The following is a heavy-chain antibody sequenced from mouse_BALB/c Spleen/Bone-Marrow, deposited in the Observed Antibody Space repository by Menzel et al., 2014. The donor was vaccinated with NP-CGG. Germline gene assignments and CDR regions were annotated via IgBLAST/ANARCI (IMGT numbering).Heavy chain of an antibody. Sequence: EVKLEESGPGLVKPSQSLSLTCTVTGYSITSGYACNWIRQFPGNTLEWMGYTSYSANTNYNPSLKSRISITRDTSKNQFFLQLNSVTAEDTATYYCTRGTTAGFAYWGLGTLVTVSA. CDR1: GYSITSGYA. CDR3: TRGTTAGFAY. D-gene: IGHD1-2*01. V-gene: IGHV3-2*02. CDR2: TSYSANT. J-gene: IGHJ3*01.